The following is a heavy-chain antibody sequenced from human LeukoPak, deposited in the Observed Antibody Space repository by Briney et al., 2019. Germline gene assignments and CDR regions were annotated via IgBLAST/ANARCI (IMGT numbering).Heavy chain of an antibody. J-gene: IGHJ5*02. CDR3: AKEGGIVLMVYAISNWFDP. V-gene: IGHV3-23*01. Sequence: GGSLRLSCAAFGFTFSSYAMSWVRQAPGKGLEWVSALSGSGGSTYYADSVKGRFTISRDNSKNTLYLQMNSLRAEDTAVYYCAKEGGIVLMVYAISNWFDPWGQGTLVTVSS. CDR1: GFTFSSYA. CDR2: LSGSGGST. D-gene: IGHD2-8*01.